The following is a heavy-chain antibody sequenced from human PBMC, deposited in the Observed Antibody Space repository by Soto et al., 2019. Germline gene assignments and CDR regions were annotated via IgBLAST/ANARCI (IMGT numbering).Heavy chain of an antibody. J-gene: IGHJ5*02. V-gene: IGHV4-39*01. CDR3: AGIQSKRLSGLDP. CDR1: GGSISSSYYY. Sequence: SETLSLTCTVSGGSISSSYYYWGWIRQPPGKGLEWIGSIYYSGSTYYNPSLKSRVTMSVDTSKNQFSLKLSSVTAADTAVYFCAGIQSKRLSGLDPWGQGTRVTVSS. CDR2: IYYSGST. D-gene: IGHD5-18*01.